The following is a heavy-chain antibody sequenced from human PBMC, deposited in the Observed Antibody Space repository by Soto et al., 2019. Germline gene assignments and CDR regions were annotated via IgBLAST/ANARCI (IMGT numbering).Heavy chain of an antibody. J-gene: IGHJ6*02. V-gene: IGHV1-2*02. CDR1: GYTFTGYY. CDR3: ARRGITMVRGYNYYYGMDV. Sequence: ASVKVSCKASGYTFTGYYMHWVRQAPGQGLEWMGWINPNSGGTNYAQKFQGRVTMTRDTSISTAYMELSRLRSDDTAVYYCARRGITMVRGYNYYYGMDVWGQGTTVTV. D-gene: IGHD3-10*01. CDR2: INPNSGGT.